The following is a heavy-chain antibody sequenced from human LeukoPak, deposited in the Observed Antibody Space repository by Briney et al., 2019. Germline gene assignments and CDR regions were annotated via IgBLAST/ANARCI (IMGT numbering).Heavy chain of an antibody. CDR1: GGSISSGSHF. V-gene: IGHV4-61*10. D-gene: IGHD3-3*01. CDR3: AREPETSGYYHAFDI. J-gene: IGHJ3*02. CDR2: IFARQNT. Sequence: SETLSLTCTVSGGSISSGSHFWTWIRQPAGKGLEWIGHIFARQNTNYNPSLKSRLTILEDTSKNQFSLKLSSVTAADTAVYYCAREPETSGYYHAFDIWGQGTMVTVSS.